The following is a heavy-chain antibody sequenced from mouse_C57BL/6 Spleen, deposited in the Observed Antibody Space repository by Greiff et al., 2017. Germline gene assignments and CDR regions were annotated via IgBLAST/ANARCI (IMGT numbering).Heavy chain of an antibody. CDR2: INPNNGGT. V-gene: IGHV1-26*01. J-gene: IGHJ4*01. CDR3: ARSSTMAH. Sequence: VQLQQSGPELVKPGASVKISCKASGYTFTDYYMNWVKQSHGKSLEWIGDINPNNGGTSYNQKFKGKATLTVDKSSSTAYMELRSLTSEDSAVYYCARSSTMAHWGQGTSVTVSS. CDR1: GYTFTDYY.